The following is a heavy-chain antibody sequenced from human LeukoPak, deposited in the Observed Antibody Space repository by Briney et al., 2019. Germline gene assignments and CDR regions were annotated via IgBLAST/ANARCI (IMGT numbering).Heavy chain of an antibody. CDR2: IRSCSYT. D-gene: IGHD3/OR15-3a*01. Sequence: GGSLRLSCAASGFTFSSYSMNWVRQAPGKGLEWVSSIRSCSYTYYADSVKGRFTISRDNAKNSLYLQMNSLTPEDTAVYYCARAKDDFCDYWGQGTLVTVSS. J-gene: IGHJ4*02. CDR3: ARAKDDFCDY. V-gene: IGHV3-21*01. CDR1: GFTFSSYS.